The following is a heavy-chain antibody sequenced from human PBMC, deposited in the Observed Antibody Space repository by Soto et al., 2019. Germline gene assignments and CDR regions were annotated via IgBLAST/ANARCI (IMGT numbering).Heavy chain of an antibody. CDR2: IYYSGTT. CDR1: GDSITSNSYF. CDR3: ARHLSVDYFDY. D-gene: IGHD3-16*01. J-gene: IGHJ4*02. V-gene: IGHV4-39*01. Sequence: PSETLSLTCTVSGDSITSNSYFWAWIRQPPGKGLEWIGSIYYSGTTYYNPSLKSRVTISVDRSKNQFSLKLCPVTAADTAVYYCARHLSVDYFDYWGQGALVTVSS.